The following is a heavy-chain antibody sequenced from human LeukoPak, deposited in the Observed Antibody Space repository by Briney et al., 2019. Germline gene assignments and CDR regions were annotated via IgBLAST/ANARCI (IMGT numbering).Heavy chain of an antibody. D-gene: IGHD3-3*02. V-gene: IGHV3-48*03. Sequence: GRSLRLSCAVSGGTFSSYEMNWVRQAPGKGLEWVSYISSSGSTMYLADSVKGRFTISRDNAKNSVYLQMNSLRAEDTAVYYCATRILSLVYWGQGTLVTVSS. J-gene: IGHJ4*02. CDR1: GGTFSSYE. CDR3: ATRILSLVY. CDR2: ISSSGSTM.